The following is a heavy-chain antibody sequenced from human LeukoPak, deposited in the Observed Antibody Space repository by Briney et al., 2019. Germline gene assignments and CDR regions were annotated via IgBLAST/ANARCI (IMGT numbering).Heavy chain of an antibody. CDR1: GYSFGDYG. CDR2: ISAYNGNR. D-gene: IGHD5-12*01. V-gene: IGHV1-18*01. Sequence: GASVKVSCKASGYSFGDYGFSWVRQAPGQGLEWLGWISAYNGNRNYAQKVEGRVTMTTDTSTSTAYLGLRGLRPDDTAVYYCARDDSGAKVDIDYWGQGTLLIVSS. J-gene: IGHJ4*02. CDR3: ARDDSGAKVDIDY.